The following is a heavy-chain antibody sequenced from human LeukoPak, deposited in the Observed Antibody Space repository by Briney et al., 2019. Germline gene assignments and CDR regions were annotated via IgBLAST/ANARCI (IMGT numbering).Heavy chain of an antibody. CDR2: INPNTGAT. CDR3: ARAAFYYDSSGHSPDFDY. D-gene: IGHD3-22*01. J-gene: IGHJ4*02. CDR1: GYTCTDYY. V-gene: IGHV1-2*02. Sequence: GASVKVSCKASGYTCTDYYLHWVRHAPGQGLEWMGWINPNTGATDYAQNFQGRVAMTRDTSISTAYMDLSRLISDDTAVYYCARAAFYYDSSGHSPDFDYCGQGTLVTVSS.